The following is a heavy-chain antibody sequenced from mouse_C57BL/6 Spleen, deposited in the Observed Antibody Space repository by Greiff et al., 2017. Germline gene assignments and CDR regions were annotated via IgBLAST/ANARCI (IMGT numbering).Heavy chain of an antibody. CDR2: IYPGDGDT. J-gene: IGHJ4*01. CDR3: ARSGSAMDY. CDR1: GYAFSSSW. V-gene: IGHV1-82*01. D-gene: IGHD3-1*01. Sequence: LVESGPELVKPGASVKISCKASGYAFSSSWMNWVKQRPGKGLEWIGRIYPGDGDTNYNGKFKGKATLTADKSSSTAYMQLSSLTTEDSAVYFCARSGSAMDYWGQGTSVTVSS.